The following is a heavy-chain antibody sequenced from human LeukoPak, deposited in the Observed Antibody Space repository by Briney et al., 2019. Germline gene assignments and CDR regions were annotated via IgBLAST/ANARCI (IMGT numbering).Heavy chain of an antibody. CDR1: GGTFSSYA. CDR3: ARREDSVAVPAAIPRGGYFDWLGAFDI. J-gene: IGHJ3*02. V-gene: IGHV1-69*06. CDR2: IIFFFSTA. Sequence: ASVKVSCKASGGTFSSYAISWVRQAPGQARGGMGVIIFFFSTANLAQKFQGRVTITVDKSTSTAYMQLSSLLSEDTAVYNCARREDSVAVPAAIPRGGYFDWLGAFDIWGQGTMVTVSS. D-gene: IGHD2-2*02.